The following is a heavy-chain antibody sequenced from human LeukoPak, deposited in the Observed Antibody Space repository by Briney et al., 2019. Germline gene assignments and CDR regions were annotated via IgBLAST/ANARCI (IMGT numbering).Heavy chain of an antibody. V-gene: IGHV3-9*01. D-gene: IGHD6-13*01. J-gene: IGHJ4*02. CDR3: ARGGYTSTRGY. CDR2: INWNSGNI. CDR1: GFTFNDYA. Sequence: GGSLRLSCAAPGFTFNDYAMHWVRQVPGKGLEWVSGINWNSGNIGYADSVKGRFTISRDNAKNSLYLQMNSLRAEDTAVYYCARGGYTSTRGYWGQGTLVTVSS.